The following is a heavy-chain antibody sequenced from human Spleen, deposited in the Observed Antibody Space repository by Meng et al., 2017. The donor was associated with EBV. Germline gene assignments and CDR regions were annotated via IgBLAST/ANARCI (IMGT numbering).Heavy chain of an antibody. CDR1: DGSVSRSC. CDR2: VSYNRVT. V-gene: IGHV4-59*02. D-gene: IGHD4-17*01. Sequence: WGQGLMNASGTLSLTCNVSDGSVSRSCWRWVRQPPGTVFEWLGYVSYNRVTKYNSYLKSRVTIALDRAKNHFSLKLTSVTAADTAVYYCARDTDYGDTYFDSWGRGILVTVSS. CDR3: ARDTDYGDTYFDS. J-gene: IGHJ4*02.